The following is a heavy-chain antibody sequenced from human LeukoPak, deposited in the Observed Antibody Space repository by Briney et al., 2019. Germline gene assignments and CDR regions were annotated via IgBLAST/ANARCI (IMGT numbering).Heavy chain of an antibody. Sequence: SETLSLTCAVYGGSFSGYYWSWIRQPPGKGLEWIGEINHSGGTNYNPSLKSRVTISVDTSKNQFSLKLSSVTAADTAVYYCARQERITMVRGVTKSLNYFYYMDVWGKGTTVTISS. J-gene: IGHJ6*03. D-gene: IGHD3-10*01. CDR3: ARQERITMVRGVTKSLNYFYYMDV. CDR2: INHSGGT. V-gene: IGHV4-34*01. CDR1: GGSFSGYY.